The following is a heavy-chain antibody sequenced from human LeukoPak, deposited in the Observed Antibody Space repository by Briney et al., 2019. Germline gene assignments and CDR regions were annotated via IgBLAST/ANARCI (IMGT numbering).Heavy chain of an antibody. D-gene: IGHD2-2*01. CDR1: GFTFSSYA. CDR3: ARDLDPSRSYGMDV. J-gene: IGHJ6*02. Sequence: PGGSLRLSCAASGFTFSSYAMHWVRQAPGKGLEWVAVISYDGSNKYYADSVKGRFTISRDNSKNTLYLQMNSLRPEDTAVYYCARDLDPSRSYGMDVWGQGTTVTVPS. V-gene: IGHV3-30-3*01. CDR2: ISYDGSNK.